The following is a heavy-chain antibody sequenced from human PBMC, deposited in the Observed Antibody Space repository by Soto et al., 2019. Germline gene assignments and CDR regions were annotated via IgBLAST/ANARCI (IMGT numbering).Heavy chain of an antibody. Sequence: SETLSLTCTVSGGSISSGGYYWSWIRQHPGKGLEWIGYIYYSGSTYYNPSLKSRVTISVDTSKNQFSLKLSSVTAADTAVYYCAVRYFDWLSGPDYWGQGTLVTVSS. D-gene: IGHD3-9*01. CDR3: AVRYFDWLSGPDY. V-gene: IGHV4-31*03. CDR1: GGSISSGGYY. CDR2: IYYSGST. J-gene: IGHJ4*02.